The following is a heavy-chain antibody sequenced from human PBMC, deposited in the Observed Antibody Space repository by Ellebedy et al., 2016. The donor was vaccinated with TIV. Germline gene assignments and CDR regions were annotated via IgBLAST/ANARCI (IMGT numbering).Heavy chain of an antibody. J-gene: IGHJ3*02. D-gene: IGHD4-17*01. CDR3: ARDRFKYGDYSNDAFDI. Sequence: GGSLRLSCAASGFTFSSYAMSWVRQAPGKGLEWVSAISGSGGSTYYADSVKGRFTISRDNSKNTLYLQMNSLRAEDTAVYYCARDRFKYGDYSNDAFDIWGQGTMVTVSS. CDR2: ISGSGGST. CDR1: GFTFSSYA. V-gene: IGHV3-23*01.